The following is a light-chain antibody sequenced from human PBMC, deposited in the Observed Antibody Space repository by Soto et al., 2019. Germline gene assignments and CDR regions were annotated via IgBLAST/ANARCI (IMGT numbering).Light chain of an antibody. V-gene: IGLV2-11*01. CDR1: SSDVGGYNY. Sequence: QSVLTQPRSVSGSPGQSVTISCTGTSSDVGGYNYVSWYQQHPGKAPKLMIYDVSKRPSGVPDRFSGSKSGNTSSLTISGRQAEDEDYYYCCPYAGSYTYVFGTGTKLTVL. J-gene: IGLJ1*01. CDR3: CPYAGSYTYV. CDR2: DVS.